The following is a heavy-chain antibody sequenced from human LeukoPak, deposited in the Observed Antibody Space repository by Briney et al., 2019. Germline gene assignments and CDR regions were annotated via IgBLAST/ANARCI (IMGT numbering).Heavy chain of an antibody. D-gene: IGHD6-19*01. Sequence: SESLSLTCTVSGGSISIYYCSWIRQPPGKGLEWIGFIFYSGNTNYSPSLTSRVTISVDTSKNQFSLKLSSVTAADTAVYYCARSLRPGIAVDWGQGTLVTVSS. J-gene: IGHJ4*02. CDR1: GGSISIYY. CDR2: IFYSGNT. V-gene: IGHV4-59*01. CDR3: ARSLRPGIAVD.